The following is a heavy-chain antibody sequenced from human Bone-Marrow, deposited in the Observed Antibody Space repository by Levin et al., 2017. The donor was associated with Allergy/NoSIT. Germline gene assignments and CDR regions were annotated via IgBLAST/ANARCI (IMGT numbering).Heavy chain of an antibody. V-gene: IGHV3-23*01. CDR1: GFTFSSYA. CDR2: ISGSGGST. CDR3: AKGTVLRYFDWSPGFDY. Sequence: GGSLRLSCAASGFTFSSYAMSWVRQAPGKGLEWVSAISGSGGSTYYADSVKGRFTISRDNSKNTLYLQMSSLRAEDTAVYYCAKGTVLRYFDWSPGFDYWGQGTLVTVSS. D-gene: IGHD3-9*01. J-gene: IGHJ4*02.